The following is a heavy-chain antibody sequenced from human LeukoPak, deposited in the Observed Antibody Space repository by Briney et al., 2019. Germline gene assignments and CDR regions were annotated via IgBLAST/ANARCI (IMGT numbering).Heavy chain of an antibody. D-gene: IGHD6-6*01. V-gene: IGHV3-33*08. Sequence: GGSLRLSCAASGFTFSSYWMNWVRQAPGKGLEWVAVIWYDGSNKYHADSVKGRFTISRDNSKNTLYLQMNSLRAEDTAVYYCARAPTYSSSYCYYGMDVWGQGTTVTVSS. CDR2: IWYDGSNK. CDR1: GFTFSSYW. CDR3: ARAPTYSSSYCYYGMDV. J-gene: IGHJ6*02.